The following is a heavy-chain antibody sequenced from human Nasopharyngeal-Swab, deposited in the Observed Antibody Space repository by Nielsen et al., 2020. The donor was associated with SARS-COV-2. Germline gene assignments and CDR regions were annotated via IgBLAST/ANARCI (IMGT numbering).Heavy chain of an antibody. J-gene: IGHJ6*02. CDR3: ARDGLDYDFWSAYFMDV. D-gene: IGHD3-3*01. CDR1: GFTFSDYH. V-gene: IGHV3-69-1*01. CDR2: ISSSSYI. Sequence: GALKISCAASGFTFSDYHMTWIRQASGKGLEWVSYISSSSYIYYADSVKGRFTISRDNAKNSLYLQMNSLRAEDTAVYYCARDGLDYDFWSAYFMDVWGQGTTVTVSS.